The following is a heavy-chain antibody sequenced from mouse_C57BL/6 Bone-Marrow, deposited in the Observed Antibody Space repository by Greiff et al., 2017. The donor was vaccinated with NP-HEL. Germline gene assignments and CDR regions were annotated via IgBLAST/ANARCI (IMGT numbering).Heavy chain of an antibody. CDR1: GYTFTDYY. Sequence: EVQLQQSGPELVKPGASVKISCKASGYTFTDYYMNWVKQSHGKSLQWIGDITPNNGGTSYNQKFKGKATLTVDKSSSTAYMELRSLTSLHSAVYYCARRANYYGFYWYFDVWGTGTPVTVSS. D-gene: IGHD1-2*01. CDR2: ITPNNGGT. V-gene: IGHV1-26*01. CDR3: ARRANYYGFYWYFDV. J-gene: IGHJ1*03.